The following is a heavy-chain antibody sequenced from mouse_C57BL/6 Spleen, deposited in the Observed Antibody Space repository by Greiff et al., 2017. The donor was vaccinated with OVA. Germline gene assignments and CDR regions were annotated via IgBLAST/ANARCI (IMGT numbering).Heavy chain of an antibody. CDR3: TWANWGGGDYFDY. CDR2: IYPRDGST. CDR1: GYTFTDHT. D-gene: IGHD4-1*01. Sequence: VQLQQSDAELVQPGASVKISCKVSGYTFTDHTIHWMKQRPEQGLEWIGYIYPRDGSTKYNEKFKGKATLTADKSSSTAYMQLNSLTSEDSAVYFCTWANWGGGDYFDYWGQGTTVTVSS. J-gene: IGHJ2*01. V-gene: IGHV1-78*01.